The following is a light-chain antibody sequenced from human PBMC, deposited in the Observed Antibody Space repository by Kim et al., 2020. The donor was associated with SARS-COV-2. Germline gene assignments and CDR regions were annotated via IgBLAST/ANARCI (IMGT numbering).Light chain of an antibody. CDR3: QQYGTSFLT. Sequence: SPGERATLSCRASETILSNAVAWYQQNPCQDPRLLICDASTRATGIPDRFSCRGSGTDFTLTISRLEPGDFALYYCQQYGTSFLTFGGGTKVDIK. CDR1: ETILSNA. CDR2: DAS. J-gene: IGKJ4*01. V-gene: IGKV3-20*01.